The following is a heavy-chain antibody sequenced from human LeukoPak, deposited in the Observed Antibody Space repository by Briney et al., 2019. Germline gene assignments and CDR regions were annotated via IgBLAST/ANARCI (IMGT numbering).Heavy chain of an antibody. CDR2: IRQDGSSI. V-gene: IGHV3-7*01. D-gene: IGHD1-26*01. Sequence: GGSLRLSCAASGFTLSQYWMGWVRQAPGKGLEWVANIRQDGSSIYYVDSVKGRFTISRDNAENSLFLQMNSLRAEDTAVYYCAKTRRVGAQGDYWGQGTLVTVSS. J-gene: IGHJ4*02. CDR3: AKTRRVGAQGDY. CDR1: GFTLSQYW.